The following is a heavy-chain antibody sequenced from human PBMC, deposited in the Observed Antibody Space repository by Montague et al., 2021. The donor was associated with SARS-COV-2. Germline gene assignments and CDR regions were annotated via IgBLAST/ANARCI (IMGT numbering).Heavy chain of an antibody. Sequence: SLRLSCAASGFTFGSYAMHWVRQAPGKGLEWVAVISYDGSNKYYADSVKGRFTISRDNSKNTLYLQMNSLRAEDTAVYYCARARYGGYVDAFDIWGQGTMVTVSS. CDR1: GFTFGSYA. V-gene: IGHV3-30-3*01. CDR2: ISYDGSNK. D-gene: IGHD5-12*01. J-gene: IGHJ3*02. CDR3: ARARYGGYVDAFDI.